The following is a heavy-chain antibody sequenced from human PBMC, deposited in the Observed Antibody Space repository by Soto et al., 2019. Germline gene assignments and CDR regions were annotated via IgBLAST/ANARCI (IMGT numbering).Heavy chain of an antibody. CDR1: GGSISSGSYY. V-gene: IGHV4-39*01. CDR3: ARFYGDHEYFQN. J-gene: IGHJ1*01. D-gene: IGHD4-17*01. CDR2: IHYSGST. Sequence: QLQLQESGPGLVKPSETLSLACTVSGGSISSGSYYWGWIRQPPGEGLEWIANIHYSGSTYYNPSLKSRVTISVDTSKNQFSLRLSSVTAAYTAVSYCARFYGDHEYFQNWGQGTLVTVSS.